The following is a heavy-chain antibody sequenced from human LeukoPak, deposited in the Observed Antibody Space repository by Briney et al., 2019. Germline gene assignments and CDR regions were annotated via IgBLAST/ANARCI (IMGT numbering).Heavy chain of an antibody. Sequence: RGSLRLSCAASGFTFSSYWMSWVRQAPGKGLEWVANIKQDGSEKYYVDSVKGRFTISRDNAKNSLYLQMNSLRAEDTAVYYCARGGDILTGYYNIRAFDIWGQGTMVTVSS. V-gene: IGHV3-7*03. J-gene: IGHJ3*02. CDR3: ARGGDILTGYYNIRAFDI. D-gene: IGHD3-9*01. CDR2: IKQDGSEK. CDR1: GFTFSSYW.